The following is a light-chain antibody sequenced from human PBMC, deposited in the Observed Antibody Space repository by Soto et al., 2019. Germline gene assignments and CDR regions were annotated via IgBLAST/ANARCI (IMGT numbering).Light chain of an antibody. V-gene: IGKV1-12*02. CDR2: AAS. CDR1: QDISTW. J-gene: IGKJ2*01. CDR3: QQANSFPST. Sequence: DIQMTQSPSSVTASVGDRVSITCPASQDISTWLAWYQEKPGQAPELLIFAASSLQTGVPSRFRGSGSVATFNIAICSLQPDDFAIYFWQQANSFPSTFGEGTKVEI.